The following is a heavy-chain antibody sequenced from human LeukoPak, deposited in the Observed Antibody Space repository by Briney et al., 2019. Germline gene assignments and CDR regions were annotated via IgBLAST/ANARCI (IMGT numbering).Heavy chain of an antibody. J-gene: IGHJ4*02. CDR3: ARERVYEWEPTDATRSFPGR. Sequence: GGSLRLSCAASGFTLSDYSMTWIRQAPGKGLEWVSYMSRSGSSMYYADSVKGRFTISRDNAKNTLYLQMNSLRAEDTAVYYCARERVYEWEPTDATRSFPGRRGQGTLVTVSS. CDR1: GFTLSDYS. V-gene: IGHV3-11*04. D-gene: IGHD1-26*01. CDR2: MSRSGSSM.